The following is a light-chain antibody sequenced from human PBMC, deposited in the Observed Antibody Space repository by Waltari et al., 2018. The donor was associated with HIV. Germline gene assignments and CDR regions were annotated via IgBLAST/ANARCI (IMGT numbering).Light chain of an antibody. CDR2: GVF. V-gene: IGLV2-8*01. CDR1: ASDVGAYNY. J-gene: IGLJ2*01. Sequence: QSALTQPPSASGSPGQSVTIPCTGKASDVGAYNYFSWYQQHPGKPPNLIIAGVFKRSEGVPDRFSGPKSANTASLTVSRLQAEDEANYCCASYAGWNTLVFGGGTKLTVL. CDR3: ASYAGWNTLV.